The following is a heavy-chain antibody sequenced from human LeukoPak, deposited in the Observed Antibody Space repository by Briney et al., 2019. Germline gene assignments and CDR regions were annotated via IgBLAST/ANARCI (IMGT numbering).Heavy chain of an antibody. J-gene: IGHJ4*02. CDR3: AKDQAAAHDY. CDR1: GFTFSSYG. V-gene: IGHV3-30*18. CDR2: ISYDGSNK. Sequence: GGSLRLSCAASGFTFSSYGMHWVRQAPGKGLEWVAVISYDGSNKFYADSVKGRFTISRDNSKNTLYLQTNSLRAEDTAVYYCAKDQAAAHDYWGQGTLVTVSS. D-gene: IGHD6-13*01.